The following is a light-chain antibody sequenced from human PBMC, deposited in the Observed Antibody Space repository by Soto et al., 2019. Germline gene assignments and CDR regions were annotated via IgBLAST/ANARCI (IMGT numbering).Light chain of an antibody. CDR2: AAS. CDR1: QGISSY. CDR3: QQLNTYPFT. J-gene: IGKJ4*01. Sequence: DIQLTQSPSFLSASVGDRVTVTCRASQGISSYLAWYHQKPGKAPKLLIYAASTLQSAVPSRFSGSESGTEFTLSISSLQPEDFATYYCQQLNTYPFTFGGGTKEEIK. V-gene: IGKV1-9*01.